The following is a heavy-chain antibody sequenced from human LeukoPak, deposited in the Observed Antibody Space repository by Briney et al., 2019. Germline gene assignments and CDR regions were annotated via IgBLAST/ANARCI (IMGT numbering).Heavy chain of an antibody. CDR3: ARDFSYSPNALDY. CDR1: GFTFSSYA. CDR2: ISYDGRIK. V-gene: IGHV3-30*04. J-gene: IGHJ4*02. D-gene: IGHD5-18*01. Sequence: GGSLRLSCAASGFTFSSYAMHWVRQAPGKGLEWVADISYDGRIKYYADSVKGRFTISRDNSKNTLYLQMNSLRAEDTTVYYCARDFSYSPNALDYWGQGTLVTVSS.